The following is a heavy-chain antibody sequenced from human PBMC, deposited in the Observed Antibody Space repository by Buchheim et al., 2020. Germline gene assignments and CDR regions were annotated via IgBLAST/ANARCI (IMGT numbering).Heavy chain of an antibody. J-gene: IGHJ4*02. CDR1: GFTFSIYA. D-gene: IGHD3-10*01. CDR2: ISGSGGST. Sequence: EVQLLESGGGLVQPGGSLRLSCAASGFTFSIYAMSWVRQAPGKGLEWVSAISGSGGSTYYADSVKGRFTISRDNSKNTVYLQMNSLRAEDTAVYYCAKCPRRSYYLMYYFDYWGQGTL. CDR3: AKCPRRSYYLMYYFDY. V-gene: IGHV3-23*01.